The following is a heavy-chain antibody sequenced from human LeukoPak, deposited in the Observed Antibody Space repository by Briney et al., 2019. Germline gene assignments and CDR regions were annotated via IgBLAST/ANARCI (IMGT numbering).Heavy chain of an antibody. V-gene: IGHV3-33*03. J-gene: IGHJ4*02. CDR3: AKDGTNRSSWHYFEQ. Sequence: GGSLRLSCAASGLTFRNYGMHWVRQAPGKGLEWVAVIWYDGSHKYYVDSVKGRFTISRDNFKNTLYLQMNSLRAEDTAVYYCAKDGTNRSSWHYFEQWGQGTLVIVSS. CDR2: IWYDGSHK. D-gene: IGHD1-1*01. CDR1: GLTFRNYG.